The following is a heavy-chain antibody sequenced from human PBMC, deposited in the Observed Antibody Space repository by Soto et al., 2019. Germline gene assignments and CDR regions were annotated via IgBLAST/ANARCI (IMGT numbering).Heavy chain of an antibody. Sequence: ASVEVSCKXSGYTFTSFDINWVRQATGQGLEWMGWMNPNSGHTGYAQKFQGRVTMTRDTSISTAYMELSSLRYEDTAVYYCTRGRNSGDGYNGGGYWGQGTLVTVSS. CDR1: GYTFTSFD. CDR3: TRGRNSGDGYNGGGY. CDR2: MNPNSGHT. J-gene: IGHJ4*02. V-gene: IGHV1-8*01. D-gene: IGHD1-1*01.